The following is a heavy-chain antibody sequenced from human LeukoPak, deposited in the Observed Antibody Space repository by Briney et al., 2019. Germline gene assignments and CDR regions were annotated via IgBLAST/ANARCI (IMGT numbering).Heavy chain of an antibody. D-gene: IGHD6-19*01. CDR3: AREVEYSSGWYVPNWFDP. J-gene: IGHJ5*02. Sequence: SETLSLTCTVSGGSISSSSYYWGWIRQPPGKGLEWIGSIYYSGSTYYNPALKSRVTISVDTSKNQFSLTLSSVTAADTAVYYCAREVEYSSGWYVPNWFDPWGQGTLVTVSS. CDR2: IYYSGST. CDR1: GGSISSSSYY. V-gene: IGHV4-39*02.